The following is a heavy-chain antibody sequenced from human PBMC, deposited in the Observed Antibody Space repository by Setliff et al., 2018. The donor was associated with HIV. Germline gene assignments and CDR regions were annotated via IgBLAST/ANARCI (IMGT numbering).Heavy chain of an antibody. D-gene: IGHD5-18*01. CDR1: RFTFSTSW. CDR2: INTDGSEK. J-gene: IGHJ4*02. V-gene: IGHV3-7*01. CDR3: GRGSGYLTEY. Sequence: SLRLSCAASRFTFSTSWITWVRQAPGKGLEWVANINTDGSEKNYVDSVKGRFTISRDNSKSSVDLQMSSLRAEDTAVYYCGRGSGYLTEYWGQGALVTVSS.